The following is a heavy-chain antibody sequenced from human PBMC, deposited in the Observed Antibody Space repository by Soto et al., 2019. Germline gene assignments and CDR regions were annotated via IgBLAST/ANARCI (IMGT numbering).Heavy chain of an antibody. CDR2: IYYSGRT. J-gene: IGHJ4*02. CDR1: GGSINSGGYY. CDR3: ARSSISKKIDY. Sequence: QVQLQESGPGLVKPSQTLTLTCSVSGGSINSGGYYWTWIRQHQGKGLEWIGNIYYSGRTSYKPSLKSRVTISIDTSKTHFSLKLSSVTAADTAVYYCARSSISKKIDYWGQGTLVTVSS. D-gene: IGHD2-2*01. V-gene: IGHV4-31*03.